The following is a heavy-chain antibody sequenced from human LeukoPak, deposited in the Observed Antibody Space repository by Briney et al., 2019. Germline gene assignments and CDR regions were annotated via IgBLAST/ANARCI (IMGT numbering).Heavy chain of an antibody. CDR2: IYYSGST. Sequence: SETLSLTCTVSGGSVSSSSYYWGCIRQPPGKGLECIGSIYYSGSTYYNPSLKSRVTISVDTSKNQFSLKLSSVTAADTAVYYCAREDPNCTDGVCYGFDPWGQGSLVTVSS. J-gene: IGHJ5*02. CDR3: AREDPNCTDGVCYGFDP. CDR1: GGSVSSSSYY. D-gene: IGHD2-8*01. V-gene: IGHV4-39*07.